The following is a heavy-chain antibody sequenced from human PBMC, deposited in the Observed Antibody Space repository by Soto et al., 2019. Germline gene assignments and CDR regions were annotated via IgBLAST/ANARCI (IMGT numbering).Heavy chain of an antibody. J-gene: IGHJ6*02. Sequence: KPSETLSLTCTVSGGSISSSSYYWGWIRQPPGKGLEWIGSIYYSGITYYNPSLKSRVTISVDTSKNQFSLKLSSVTAADTAVYYCARHYGSGHYYGMDVWGQGTTVTVSS. CDR2: IYYSGIT. D-gene: IGHD3-10*01. CDR1: GGSISSSSYY. CDR3: ARHYGSGHYYGMDV. V-gene: IGHV4-39*01.